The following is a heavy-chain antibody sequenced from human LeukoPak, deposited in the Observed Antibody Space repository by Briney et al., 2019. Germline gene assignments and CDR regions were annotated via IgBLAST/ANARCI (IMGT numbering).Heavy chain of an antibody. J-gene: IGHJ4*02. CDR1: GGTFISYA. CDR2: IIPILGIA. Sequence: SVKVSCKASGGTFISYAISWVLQAPGQGLEWMGRIIPILGIANYAQKFQGRVTITADKSTSTAYMELSSLRSEDTAVYYRARVLYSSSWYYFDYWGQGTLVTVSS. D-gene: IGHD6-13*01. V-gene: IGHV1-69*04. CDR3: ARVLYSSSWYYFDY.